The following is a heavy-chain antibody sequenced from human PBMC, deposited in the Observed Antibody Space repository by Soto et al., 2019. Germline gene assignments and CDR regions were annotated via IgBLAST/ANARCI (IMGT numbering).Heavy chain of an antibody. V-gene: IGHV4-39*01. D-gene: IGHD2-15*01. CDR3: ARHPTGFPNWIDP. CDR2: IYNSGV. J-gene: IGHJ5*02. CDR1: GGFPSCGTYS. Sequence: PTEALSRPCTVCGGFPSCGTYSWGWVRQPPGKGLEWIGSIYNSGVDYNPSLKSRVTISVDTSKTQFSLRLTSVTAADTALYYCARHPTGFPNWIDPWGQGIMVTVSS.